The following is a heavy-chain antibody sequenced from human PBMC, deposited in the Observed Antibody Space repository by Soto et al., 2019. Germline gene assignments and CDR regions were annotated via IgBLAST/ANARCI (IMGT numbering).Heavy chain of an antibody. J-gene: IGHJ4*02. Sequence: EVQLVESGGGLVQPGGSLRLSCAASGFTFSSYSMNWVRQAPGKGLEWLSYISSSISTMHYADSVKGRFTISRDNAKNSLYLQINRLGDEDTAVYYCAREVRDTAVADFDYWGQGTLVTVSS. CDR3: AREVRDTAVADFDY. V-gene: IGHV3-48*02. D-gene: IGHD5-18*01. CDR1: GFTFSSYS. CDR2: ISSSISTM.